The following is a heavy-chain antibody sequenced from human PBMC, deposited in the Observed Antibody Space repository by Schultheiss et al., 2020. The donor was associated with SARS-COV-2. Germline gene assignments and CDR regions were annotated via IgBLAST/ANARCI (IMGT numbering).Heavy chain of an antibody. CDR2: IYVSGDT. V-gene: IGHV4-61*02. Sequence: SETLSLTCAVYGGSISSSSYYWSWIRQPAGKGLEWIGRIYVSGDTNYSPSLKSRVTISVDTSRNQFSLKLNTVTAADTAVYYCAREVTYYDILTGYQEYFDYWGQGTLVTVSS. D-gene: IGHD3-9*01. CDR3: AREVTYYDILTGYQEYFDY. CDR1: GGSISSSSYY. J-gene: IGHJ4*02.